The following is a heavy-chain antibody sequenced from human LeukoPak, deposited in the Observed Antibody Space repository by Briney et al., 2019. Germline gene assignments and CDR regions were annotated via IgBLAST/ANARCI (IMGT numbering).Heavy chain of an antibody. J-gene: IGHJ4*02. CDR3: ARDSDYDILTGYYDY. Sequence: GGSLRLSCAASGFTFSDYYMSWIRQAPGKGLEWVSYISSSGSTIYYADSVKGRFTISRDNAKNSLYLQMNSLRAEDTAVYYCARDSDYDILTGYYDYWGQGTLVTVSS. V-gene: IGHV3-11*04. CDR1: GFTFSDYY. CDR2: ISSSGSTI. D-gene: IGHD3-9*01.